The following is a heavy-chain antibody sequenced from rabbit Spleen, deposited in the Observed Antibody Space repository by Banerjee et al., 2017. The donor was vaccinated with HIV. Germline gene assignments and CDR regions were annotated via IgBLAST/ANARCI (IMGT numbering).Heavy chain of an antibody. Sequence: QEQLVESGGGLVQPGGSLKLSCKASGFDFSSYGVSWVRQAPGKGLEWIGYIDPIFGSTYYASWAKGRFTISKTSSTTVTLQMTSLTAADTATYFCARESIYGGAGGDASFNLWGQGTLVTVS. CDR3: ARESIYGGAGGDASFNL. CDR1: GFDFSSYG. J-gene: IGHJ4*01. V-gene: IGHV1S45*01. CDR2: IDPIFGST. D-gene: IGHD4-2*01.